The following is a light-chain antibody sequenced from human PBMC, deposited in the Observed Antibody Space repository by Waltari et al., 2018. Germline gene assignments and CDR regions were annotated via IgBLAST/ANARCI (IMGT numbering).Light chain of an antibody. Sequence: EIVLTQSPATLSLPPGERATLSCRASQSVSSYLAWYQQKPGQAPRLLIYDASNRATGIPARFSGIGSGTDFTLTISSLEPEDFAVYYCQQRSNWPPLTFGGGTKVEIK. CDR2: DAS. CDR1: QSVSSY. V-gene: IGKV3-11*01. CDR3: QQRSNWPPLT. J-gene: IGKJ4*01.